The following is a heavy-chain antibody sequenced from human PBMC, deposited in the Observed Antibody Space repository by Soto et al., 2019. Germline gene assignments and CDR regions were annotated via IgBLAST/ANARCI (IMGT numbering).Heavy chain of an antibody. CDR3: AKYPPMPQPPPYFDY. CDR2: ISSSGGST. CDR1: GFTFSSYA. V-gene: IGHV3-23*01. D-gene: IGHD2-2*01. Sequence: EVQLLESGGGLIQPGGSLRLSCAASGFTFSSYAMSWVRQAPGKGLGWVSAISSSGGSTFYADSVTGRFTTSPDNPRNTLSLQMTRLIAEDTAIYSCAKYPPMPQPPPYFDYWGQRTLVTVSS. J-gene: IGHJ4*02.